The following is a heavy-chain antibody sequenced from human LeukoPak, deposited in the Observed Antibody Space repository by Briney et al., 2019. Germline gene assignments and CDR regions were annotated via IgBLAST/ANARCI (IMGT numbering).Heavy chain of an antibody. D-gene: IGHD5-12*01. CDR3: ARGMAAAYDYNWFDP. CDR1: GGSINSYY. CDR2: VYASGST. Sequence: SETLSLTCTVSGGSINSYYWSWIRQPAGKGLEWIGRVYASGSTRYNPSLKSRVTMSVDTSKNQFSLKLTSVTAADTAVYFCARGMAAAYDYNWFDPWGQGTLVTVSS. V-gene: IGHV4-4*07. J-gene: IGHJ5*02.